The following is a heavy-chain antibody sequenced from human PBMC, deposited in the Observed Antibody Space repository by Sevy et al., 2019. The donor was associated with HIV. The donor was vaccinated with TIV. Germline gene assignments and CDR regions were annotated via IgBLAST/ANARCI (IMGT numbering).Heavy chain of an antibody. Sequence: GESLKISCAASGFSFSSYWMSWVRQAPGKGLEWVATMKEDGSEKYYVDSVEGRFTISRGNAKNSLYLQMNSLRAEDTAVYFCVREGLGGYSYSLDCWGQGALVTVSS. V-gene: IGHV3-7*01. CDR1: GFSFSSYW. D-gene: IGHD5-18*01. J-gene: IGHJ4*02. CDR3: VREGLGGYSYSLDC. CDR2: MKEDGSEK.